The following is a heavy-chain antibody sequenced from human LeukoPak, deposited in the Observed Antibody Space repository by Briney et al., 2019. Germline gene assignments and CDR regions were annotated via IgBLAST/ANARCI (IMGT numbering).Heavy chain of an antibody. J-gene: IGHJ4*02. D-gene: IGHD2-15*01. Sequence: GGSLRLSCAASGFTFSDYYMTWIRQAPGKGLEWVSYISSSGSTIYYADSVKGRFAIPRDNAKNSLYLQMNSLRAEDTAVYYCAAGYEQNSIDYWGQGTLVTVSS. CDR1: GFTFSDYY. CDR2: ISSSGSTI. V-gene: IGHV3-11*04. CDR3: AAGYEQNSIDY.